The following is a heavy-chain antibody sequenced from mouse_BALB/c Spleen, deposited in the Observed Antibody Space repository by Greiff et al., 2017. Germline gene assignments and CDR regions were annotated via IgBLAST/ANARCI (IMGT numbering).Heavy chain of an antibody. V-gene: IGHV14-3*02. CDR2: IDPANGNT. J-gene: IGHJ4*01. Sequence: VQLKESGAELVKPGASVKLSCTASGFNIKDTYMHWVKQRPEQGLEWIGRIDPANGNTKYDPKFQGKATITADTSSNTAYLQLSSLTSEDTAVYYCARRGSSPYYAMDYWGQGTSVTVSS. CDR3: ARRGSSPYYAMDY. D-gene: IGHD1-1*01. CDR1: GFNIKDTY.